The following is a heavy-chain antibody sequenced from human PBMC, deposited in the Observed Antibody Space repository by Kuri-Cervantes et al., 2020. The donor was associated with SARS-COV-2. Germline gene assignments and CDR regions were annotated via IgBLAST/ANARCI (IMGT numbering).Heavy chain of an antibody. CDR2: IYTSGST. Sequence: SETLSLTCTVSGGSISSSSYYWGWIRQPAGKGLEWIGRIYTSGSTYYNPSLKSRVTISVDTSKNQFSLKLSSVTAADTAVYYCARDLWGSPGYMDVWGKGTTVTVSS. V-gene: IGHV4-39*07. J-gene: IGHJ6*03. D-gene: IGHD3-16*01. CDR3: ARDLWGSPGYMDV. CDR1: GGSISSSSYY.